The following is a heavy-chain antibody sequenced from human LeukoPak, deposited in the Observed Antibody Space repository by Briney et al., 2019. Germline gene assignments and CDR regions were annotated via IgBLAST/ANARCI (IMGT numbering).Heavy chain of an antibody. CDR2: IYYSGST. V-gene: IGHV4-39*01. Sequence: SETLSLTCTVSGGSISSSSYYWGWIRQPPGKGLEWIGSIYYSGSTYYNPSLKSRVTISVDTSKNQFSLKLSSVTAADTAVYYCARRTSYYDFWSGYSHQDFVDYWGQGTLVTVSS. D-gene: IGHD3-3*01. J-gene: IGHJ4*02. CDR1: GGSISSSSYY. CDR3: ARRTSYYDFWSGYSHQDFVDY.